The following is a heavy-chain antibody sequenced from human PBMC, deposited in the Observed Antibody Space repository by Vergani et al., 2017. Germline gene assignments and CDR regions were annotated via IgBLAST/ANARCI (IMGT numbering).Heavy chain of an antibody. Sequence: QVQLVQSGAEVKKPGASVKVSCKASGYTFAGYNIHWVRQAPGQGLEWMGGIIPMFGLGNYAQKFQGRLTITADEGTNTAYMELTSLRSEDTAVYFCAAWDCGSCSVSGSHPMDVWGRGTTVTVSS. CDR3: AAWDCGSCSVSGSHPMDV. J-gene: IGHJ6*04. CDR2: IIPMFGLG. V-gene: IGHV1-69*01. D-gene: IGHD2-15*01. CDR1: GYTFAGYN.